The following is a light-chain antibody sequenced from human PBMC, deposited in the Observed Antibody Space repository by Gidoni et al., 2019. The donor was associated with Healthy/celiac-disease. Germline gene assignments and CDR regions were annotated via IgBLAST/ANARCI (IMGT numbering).Light chain of an antibody. J-gene: IGKJ2*01. CDR1: QSVSSY. CDR2: DAS. Sequence: EIVLTQSPATLSLSPGERATLSCRASQSVSSYLAWYQQKPGQAPRLLIYDASNRATGIPARFSGSGSGTDFTPTISSLEPEDFAVYYCQQRSNRLYTFGQGTKLEIK. V-gene: IGKV3-11*01. CDR3: QQRSNRLYT.